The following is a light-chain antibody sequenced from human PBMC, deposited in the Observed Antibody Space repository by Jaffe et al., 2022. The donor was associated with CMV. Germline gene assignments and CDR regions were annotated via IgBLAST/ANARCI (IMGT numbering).Light chain of an antibody. CDR3: MQGTHWPPWT. CDR1: QSLVYSDGNTY. V-gene: IGKV2-30*01. J-gene: IGKJ1*01. Sequence: DVVMTQSPLSLPVTLGQPASISCRSGQSLVYSDGNTYLSWFQQRPGQSPRRLIYQVSKRESGVPDRFSGSGSGTDFTLKISSVEAEDVGVYYCMQGTHWPPWTFGQGTKVEIK. CDR2: QVS.